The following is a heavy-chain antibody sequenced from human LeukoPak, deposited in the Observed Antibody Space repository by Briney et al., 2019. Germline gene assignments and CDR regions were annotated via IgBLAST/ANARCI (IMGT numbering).Heavy chain of an antibody. J-gene: IGHJ4*02. Sequence: GGSLRLSCAASGFTFRSYWMHWVRQAPGKGLVWVSRINSDGSSTSYADSVKGRFTISRDNAKNTLYLQMNSLRAEDTAVYYCATLYGSGSYYEDWGQGTLVTVSS. CDR2: INSDGSST. D-gene: IGHD3-10*01. CDR3: ATLYGSGSYYED. CDR1: GFTFRSYW. V-gene: IGHV3-74*01.